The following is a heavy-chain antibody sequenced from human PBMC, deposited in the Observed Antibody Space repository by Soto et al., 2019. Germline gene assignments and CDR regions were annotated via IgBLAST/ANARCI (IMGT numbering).Heavy chain of an antibody. V-gene: IGHV4-31*03. J-gene: IGHJ4*02. CDR2: IYYSGST. Sequence: TLSLTCTVSGGSISSGGYYWSWIRQHPGKGLEWIGYIYYSGSTYYNPSLKSRVTISVDTSKNQFSLKLSSVTAADTAVYYCARASKYPYYFDYWGQGTLVTVSS. CDR1: GGSISSGGYY. CDR3: ARASKYPYYFDY.